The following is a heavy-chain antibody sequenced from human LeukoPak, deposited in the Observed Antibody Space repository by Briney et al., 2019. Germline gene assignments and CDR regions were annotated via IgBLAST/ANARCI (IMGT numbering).Heavy chain of an antibody. CDR3: AELGITMIGGV. D-gene: IGHD3-10*02. V-gene: IGHV3-48*04. Sequence: PGGTLRLSCAASGFTFSSYGMSWVRQAPGKGLEWVSYISSSGSTIYYADSVKGRFTISRDNAKNSLYLQMNSLRAEDTAVYYCAELGITMIGGVWGKGTTVTISS. J-gene: IGHJ6*04. CDR1: GFTFSSYG. CDR2: ISSSGSTI.